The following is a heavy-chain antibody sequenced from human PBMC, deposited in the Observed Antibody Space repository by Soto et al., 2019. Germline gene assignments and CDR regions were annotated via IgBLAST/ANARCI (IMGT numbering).Heavy chain of an antibody. CDR2: IYYGGSA. V-gene: IGHV4-59*08. J-gene: IGHJ4*02. D-gene: IGHD2-8*01. CDR1: GGSISTYY. CDR3: KRGGHCIDGVCSALEH. Sequence: PSETLSLTCTVSGGSISTYYWSWIRQPPGKGLEWIGYIYYGGSANYNPSLKSRVTISLDRSTKQFSLRLNSVTAADRAVYYCKRGGHCIDGVCSALEHWGQGTRATVPS.